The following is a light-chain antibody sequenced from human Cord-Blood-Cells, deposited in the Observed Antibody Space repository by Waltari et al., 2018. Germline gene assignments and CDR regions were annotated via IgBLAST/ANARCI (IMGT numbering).Light chain of an antibody. CDR2: GAS. CDR3: QQYGSSYT. J-gene: IGKJ2*01. CDR1: QSVSSSY. V-gene: IGKV3-20*01. Sequence: EIVLTQSPGTLSLSPGDRATLSCRASQSVSSSYLAWSQQKPGQAPSLLIYGASSKATGIPDRFSGSWSGTDFTLTISRLEPEDFAVYYCQQYGSSYTFGQGTKLEIK.